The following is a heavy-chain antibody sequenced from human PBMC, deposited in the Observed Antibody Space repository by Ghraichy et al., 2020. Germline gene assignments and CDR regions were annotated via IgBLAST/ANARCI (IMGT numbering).Heavy chain of an antibody. CDR1: GFSLSTSGMC. Sequence: PTLVKPTQTLTLTCTFSGFSLSTSGMCVSWIRQPPGKALEWLARIDWDDDKYYSTSLKTRLTISKDTSKNQVVLTMTNMDPVDTATYYCARFFKGSGYTFRFSWYAFDIWGQGTMVTVSS. J-gene: IGHJ3*02. CDR3: ARFFKGSGYTFRFSWYAFDI. D-gene: IGHD3-3*01. CDR2: IDWDDDK. V-gene: IGHV2-70*11.